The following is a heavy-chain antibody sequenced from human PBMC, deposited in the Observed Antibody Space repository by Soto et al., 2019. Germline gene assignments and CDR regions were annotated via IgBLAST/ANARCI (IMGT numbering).Heavy chain of an antibody. V-gene: IGHV3-73*01. CDR2: IRSEANSYAT. J-gene: IGHJ5*02. Sequence: GGSLRLSCAASRLTFSGSAMHWVRQASGKGLEWVGHIRSEANSYATAYAASLKGRFTISRDDSKNTAYLQMNSLKIEDSAVYYCTLVETGIINYFDPWGQGTLVTVSS. CDR3: TLVETGIINYFDP. CDR1: RLTFSGSA. D-gene: IGHD5-18*01.